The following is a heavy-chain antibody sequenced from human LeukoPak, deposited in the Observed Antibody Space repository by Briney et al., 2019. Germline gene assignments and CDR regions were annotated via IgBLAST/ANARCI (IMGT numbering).Heavy chain of an antibody. D-gene: IGHD6-19*01. CDR2: IIPIFGIA. Sequence: ASVKVSCKASGGTFSSYAISWVRQAPGQGLEWMGRIIPIFGIANYAQKFQGRVTITADKSTSTAYMELSSLRSEDTAVYYCASDVDSSGLNWFDPWGQGTLVTVSS. J-gene: IGHJ5*02. CDR3: ASDVDSSGLNWFDP. CDR1: GGTFSSYA. V-gene: IGHV1-69*04.